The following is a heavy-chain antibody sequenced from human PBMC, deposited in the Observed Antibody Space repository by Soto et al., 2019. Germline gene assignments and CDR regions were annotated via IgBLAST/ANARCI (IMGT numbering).Heavy chain of an antibody. CDR3: ARVSFSGSYSDY. CDR1: GGSISSYD. Sequence: PSGTLALTCTVSGGSISSYDGSWIRQPPGKGLEWIGYIYYSGSTNYNPSLKSRVTISVDTSKNQFSLKLSSVTAADTAVYYCARVSFSGSYSDYWGQGTLVTVSS. J-gene: IGHJ4*02. CDR2: IYYSGST. V-gene: IGHV4-59*01. D-gene: IGHD1-26*01.